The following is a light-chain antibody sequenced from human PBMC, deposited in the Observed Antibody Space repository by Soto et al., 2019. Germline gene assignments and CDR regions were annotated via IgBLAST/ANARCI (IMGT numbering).Light chain of an antibody. V-gene: IGKV3-20*01. CDR1: QSVSSSY. J-gene: IGKJ2*01. CDR3: QQYDSSPYT. CDR2: GAS. Sequence: EIVLTQSPGTLSLSPGERATLSCRASQSVSSSYLAWYQQKPGQAPRLLIYGASSRAAGIPDRFSGSGSGTDFTLTISRLEPEDVAVDYCQQYDSSPYTFGQGTKLEIK.